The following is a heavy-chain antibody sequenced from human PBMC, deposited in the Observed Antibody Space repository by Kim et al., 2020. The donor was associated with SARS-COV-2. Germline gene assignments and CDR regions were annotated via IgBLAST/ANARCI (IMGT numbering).Heavy chain of an antibody. V-gene: IGHV3-33*01. CDR2: DGSNK. Sequence: DGSNKDYAESVKGRFTIARDNSENTLYLQMNSLRTDDTAVYYCARSNGDYWGQGTLVTVSS. J-gene: IGHJ4*02. D-gene: IGHD4-4*01. CDR3: ARSNGDY.